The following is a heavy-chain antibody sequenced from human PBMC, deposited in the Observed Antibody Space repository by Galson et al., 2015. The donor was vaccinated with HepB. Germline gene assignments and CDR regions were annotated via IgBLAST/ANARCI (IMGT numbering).Heavy chain of an antibody. CDR1: YTFTNYY. Sequence: YTFTNYYIHWVRQAPGEGLEWMGWISPNSGDTTYSQKFQGRITMTRDTSINTAYMELSSLRSDDTAVYYCARVVYGMDVWGLGTSCAVSS. CDR2: ISPNSGDT. J-gene: IGHJ6*02. V-gene: IGHV1-2*02. CDR3: ARVVYGMDV.